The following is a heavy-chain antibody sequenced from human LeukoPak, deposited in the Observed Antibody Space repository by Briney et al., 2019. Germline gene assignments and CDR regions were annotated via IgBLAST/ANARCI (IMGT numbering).Heavy chain of an antibody. D-gene: IGHD3-22*01. CDR1: GGSISSYY. CDR2: IYYSGST. J-gene: IGHJ4*02. V-gene: IGHV4-59*12. Sequence: SETLSLTCTVSGGSISSYYWSWIRQPPGKGLEWIGYIYYSGSTYYNPSLKSRVTISVDTSKNQFSLKLSSVTAADTAVYYCARSIVVITTSGQYSDYWGQGTLVTVSS. CDR3: ARSIVVITTSGQYSDY.